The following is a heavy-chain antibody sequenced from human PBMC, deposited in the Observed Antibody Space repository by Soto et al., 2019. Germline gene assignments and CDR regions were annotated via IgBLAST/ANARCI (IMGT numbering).Heavy chain of an antibody. CDR3: ASLGVVVTDPGF. CDR1: GGSISSSSYY. CDR2: IYYSGST. V-gene: IGHV4-39*01. Sequence: QLQLQESGPGLVKPSETLSLTCTVSGGSISSSSYYWGWIRQPPGKGLEWIGSIYYSGSTYYNPSLKSRVTISVDTSKNQFSLKRISVTAANTAVYYCASLGVVVTDPGFWGQGTLVTVSS. J-gene: IGHJ4*02. D-gene: IGHD2-21*02.